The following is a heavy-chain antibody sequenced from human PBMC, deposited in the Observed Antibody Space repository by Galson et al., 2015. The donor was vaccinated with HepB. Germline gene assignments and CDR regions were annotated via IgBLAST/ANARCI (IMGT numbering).Heavy chain of an antibody. D-gene: IGHD1-26*01. V-gene: IGHV4-59*01. CDR3: ARGEPIDY. J-gene: IGHJ4*02. CDR1: GGSLSNYY. Sequence: QVQLQESGPGLAKPSETLSLTCTVSGGSLSNYYWNWIRQSPGKGLEWIGYIYYTGIPVYKPSLESRVTLSVDTSKNRVSLKLTSLTAADTAVYYCARGEPIDYWGQGTLVTVSS. CDR2: IYYTGIP.